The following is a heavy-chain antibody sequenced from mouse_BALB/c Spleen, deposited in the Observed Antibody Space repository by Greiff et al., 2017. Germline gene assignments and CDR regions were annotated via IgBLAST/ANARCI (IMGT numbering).Heavy chain of an antibody. Sequence: VKLMESGPELVKPGASVKISCKASGYAFSSSWMNWVKQRPGQGLEWIGRIYPGDGDTNYNGKFKGKATLTADKSSSTAYMQLSSLTSVDSAVYFCARDGYYVAWFAYWGQGTLVTVSA. CDR2: IYPGDGDT. D-gene: IGHD2-3*01. CDR3: ARDGYYVAWFAY. V-gene: IGHV1-82*01. CDR1: GYAFSSSW. J-gene: IGHJ3*01.